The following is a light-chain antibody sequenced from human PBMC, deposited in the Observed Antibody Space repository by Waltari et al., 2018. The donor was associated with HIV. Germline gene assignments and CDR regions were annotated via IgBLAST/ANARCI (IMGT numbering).Light chain of an antibody. J-gene: IGLJ3*02. CDR2: DVT. CDR1: SSDIGYYKY. V-gene: IGLV2-14*03. CDR3: SAYTRSSTWV. Sequence: QSALTQPASVSGSPGQSITISCTGSSSDIGYYKYVSWYQQHPGKVPKLMIFDVTNRPSGVSDRFSGSKSGNTASLTISGLQAEDEADYYCSAYTRSSTWVFGGGTKLTVL.